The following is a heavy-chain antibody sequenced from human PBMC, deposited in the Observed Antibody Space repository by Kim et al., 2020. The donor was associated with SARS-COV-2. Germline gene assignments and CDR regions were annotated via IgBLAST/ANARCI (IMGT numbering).Heavy chain of an antibody. Sequence: GGSLRLSCAASGFTFSSYEMNWVRQAPGKWLEWVSYIASSGSTIKYSDSVKGRFTISRDTAKNSLYLQMNRLRAEDTAVYYCAALYSGSYSAPDYWGQGTLVTVSS. J-gene: IGHJ4*02. D-gene: IGHD1-26*01. V-gene: IGHV3-48*03. CDR2: IASSGSTI. CDR3: AALYSGSYSAPDY. CDR1: GFTFSSYE.